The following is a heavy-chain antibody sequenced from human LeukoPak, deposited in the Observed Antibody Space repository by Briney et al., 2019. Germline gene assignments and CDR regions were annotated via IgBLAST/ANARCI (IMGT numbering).Heavy chain of an antibody. CDR3: ARSSTEDWFDP. D-gene: IGHD4-17*01. Sequence: ASVKLSCKASGYTFTSYYMHWVRQAPGQGLGWMGIINPSGGSTSYAQKFQGRVTMTRDTSTSTAYMELRSLRSDDTAVYYCARSSTEDWFDPWGQGTLVTVSS. V-gene: IGHV1-46*01. J-gene: IGHJ5*02. CDR2: INPSGGST. CDR1: GYTFTSYY.